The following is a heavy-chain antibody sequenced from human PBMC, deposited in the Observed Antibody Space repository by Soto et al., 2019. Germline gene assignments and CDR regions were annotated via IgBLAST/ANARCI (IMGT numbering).Heavy chain of an antibody. CDR3: ARGSPSNYYDSSFDY. CDR1: GFTFSRYY. V-gene: IGHV3-74*01. D-gene: IGHD3-22*01. CDR2: INSDGSST. Sequence: GGSLRLSCVASGFTFSRYYMHWVRQAPGKGLVWVSRINSDGSSTTYADSMRGRFTISRDNAKNTLYLQMNSLRAEDTAVYYCARGSPSNYYDSSFDYWGQGTLVTVSS. J-gene: IGHJ4*02.